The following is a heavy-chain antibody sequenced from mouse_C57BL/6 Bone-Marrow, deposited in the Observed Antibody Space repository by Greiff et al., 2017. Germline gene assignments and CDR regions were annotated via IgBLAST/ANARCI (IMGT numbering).Heavy chain of an antibody. CDR1: GFNFSDYG. Sequence: EVKLVESGGGLVKPGGSLKLSCAASGFNFSDYGMHWVRQAPEKGLAWVAYISSGSSTIYYADTVKGRFTISRDNAKNTLFLQMTSLRSEDTAMYYCARLGTGDYWGQGTTLTVSS. CDR2: ISSGSSTI. V-gene: IGHV5-17*01. CDR3: ARLGTGDY. D-gene: IGHD3-3*01. J-gene: IGHJ2*01.